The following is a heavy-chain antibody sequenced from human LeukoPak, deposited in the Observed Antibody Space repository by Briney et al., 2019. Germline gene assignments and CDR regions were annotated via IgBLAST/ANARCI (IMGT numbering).Heavy chain of an antibody. Sequence: GGALRLSCAAPGVTFTSYAMSWGRQAPGEGRGWGSAICGSGGSTYYGDSVKGRFTISRDNSKNTLYLQMNSLRAEDTAVYYCEKVILEWLLSRFDYWGQGTLVTVSS. CDR3: EKVILEWLLSRFDY. CDR1: GVTFTSYA. CDR2: ICGSGGST. V-gene: IGHV3-23*01. D-gene: IGHD3-3*01. J-gene: IGHJ4*02.